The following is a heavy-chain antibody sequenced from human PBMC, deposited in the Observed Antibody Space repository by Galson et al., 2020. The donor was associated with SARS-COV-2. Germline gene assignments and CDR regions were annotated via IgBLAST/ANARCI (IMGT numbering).Heavy chain of an antibody. CDR2: IFYSGFS. V-gene: IGHV4-59*01. J-gene: IGHJ4*02. D-gene: IGHD1-1*01. CDR1: GGSITSYY. Sequence: SETLSLTCTVSGGSITSYYWSWIRQPPGRGLECIGYIFYSGFSNYSPSPKSRITVSLDTSKSQFSLKLTSVTAADTAVYYCARLNWNAGGLDYWGQGTLVTVSS. CDR3: ARLNWNAGGLDY.